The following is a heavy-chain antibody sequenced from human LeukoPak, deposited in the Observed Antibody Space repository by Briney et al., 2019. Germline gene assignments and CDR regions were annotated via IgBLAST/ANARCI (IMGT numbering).Heavy chain of an antibody. CDR1: GGSISSNSYY. Sequence: SETLSLTCTVSGGSISSNSYYWGWIRQPPGKGLEWIGSIYYTENTYYSPSLKSRVTISVDTSKNQFSPKLSSVTAEDTAVYYCAREGPTPWEPTSGFGYWGQGTLVTVSS. CDR2: IYYTENT. D-gene: IGHD1-26*01. V-gene: IGHV4-39*07. CDR3: AREGPTPWEPTSGFGY. J-gene: IGHJ4*02.